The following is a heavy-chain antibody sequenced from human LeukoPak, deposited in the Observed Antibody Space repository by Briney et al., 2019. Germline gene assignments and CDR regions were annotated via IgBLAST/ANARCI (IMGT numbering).Heavy chain of an antibody. CDR3: AAARHNASGTHMGSY. CDR2: IGVNT. J-gene: IGHJ4*02. V-gene: IGHV3-23*01. CDR1: GFTFSNYA. D-gene: IGHD3-10*01. Sequence: GGSLRLSCAASGFTFSNYAMSWVRQAPGKGLEWVSAIGVNTYYTDSVKGRFTISRDNAKNTLYLQMNRLSAEDTAVYYCAAARHNASGTHMGSYWGQGALVTVSS.